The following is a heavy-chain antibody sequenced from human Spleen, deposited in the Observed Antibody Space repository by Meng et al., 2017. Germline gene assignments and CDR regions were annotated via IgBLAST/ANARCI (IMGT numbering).Heavy chain of an antibody. V-gene: IGHV4-34*01. CDR2: INHSGST. Sequence: QVQLPQWGAGLLKPSETLSLTCAVYGGSFSGYYWSWIRQPSGKGLEWIGEINHSGSTNYNPSLKSRVTISVDTSKNQFSLKLSSVTAADSAVYYCARDPHTTGTYDLWGQGTLVTVSS. D-gene: IGHD1-1*01. J-gene: IGHJ5*02. CDR3: ARDPHTTGTYDL. CDR1: GGSFSGYY.